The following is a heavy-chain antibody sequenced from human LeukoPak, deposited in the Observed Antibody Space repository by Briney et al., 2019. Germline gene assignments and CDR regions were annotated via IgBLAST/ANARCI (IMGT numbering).Heavy chain of an antibody. J-gene: IGHJ3*02. CDR3: ARDDAETTVTQTGAFDI. D-gene: IGHD4-17*01. CDR1: GGSISSSSYY. CDR2: IYYSGST. V-gene: IGHV4-39*07. Sequence: TSETLSLTCTVSGGSISSSSYYWGWIRQPPGKGLKWIGSIYYSGSTYYNPSLKSRVTISVDTSKNQFSLKLSSVTAADTAVYYCARDDAETTVTQTGAFDIWSQGTMVTVSS.